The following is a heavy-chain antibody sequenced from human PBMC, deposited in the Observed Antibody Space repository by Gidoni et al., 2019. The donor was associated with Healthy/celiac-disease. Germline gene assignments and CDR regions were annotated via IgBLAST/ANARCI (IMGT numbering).Heavy chain of an antibody. CDR1: GGTFSSYA. V-gene: IGHV1-69*01. D-gene: IGHD2-15*01. CDR2: IIPIFGTA. J-gene: IGHJ6*02. Sequence: QVQLVQSGAEVKKPGSSVKVSCKASGGTFSSYAISWVRQAPGQGLEWMGGIIPIFGTANYAQKFQGRVTITADESTSTAYMELSSLRSEDTAVYYCARVVVVVAATIPYYYYGMDVWGQGTTVTVSS. CDR3: ARVVVVVAATIPYYYYGMDV.